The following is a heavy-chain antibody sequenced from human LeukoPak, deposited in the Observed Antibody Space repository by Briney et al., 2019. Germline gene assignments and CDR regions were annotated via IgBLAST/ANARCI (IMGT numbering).Heavy chain of an antibody. CDR1: GFTFSSYW. CDR3: AKAYYYDSSGYYHDAFDI. CDR2: MNIDGSEK. Sequence: GGSLRLSCAASGFTFSSYWMGWVRQAPGKRLEWVANMNIDGSEKYYADSVKGRFTISRDNARNSVYLQMNSLRVEDTAVYYCAKAYYYDSSGYYHDAFDIWGQGTMVTVSS. V-gene: IGHV3-7*01. D-gene: IGHD3-22*01. J-gene: IGHJ3*02.